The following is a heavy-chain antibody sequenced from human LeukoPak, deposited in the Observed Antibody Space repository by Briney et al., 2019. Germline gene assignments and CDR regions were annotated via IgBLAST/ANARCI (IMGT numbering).Heavy chain of an antibody. V-gene: IGHV1-69*05. J-gene: IGHJ6*03. CDR3: ARDDWGIVENGHDYFYYDMDV. CDR1: GGTFSTYA. CDR2: IIPIFGTP. Sequence: GASVKVSCKVSGGTFSTYAFSWVRQAAGQGLEWLGGIIPIFGTPNYAQKFQGRVTITTDGSTSTAYMELSSLRSEDTAVYYCARDDWGIVENGHDYFYYDMDVWGKGTTVTVSS. D-gene: IGHD7-27*01.